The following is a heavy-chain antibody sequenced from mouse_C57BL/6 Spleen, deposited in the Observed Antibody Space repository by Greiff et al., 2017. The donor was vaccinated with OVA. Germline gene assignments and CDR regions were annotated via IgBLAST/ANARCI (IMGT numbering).Heavy chain of an antibody. D-gene: IGHD2-5*01. CDR2: INPSSGYT. CDR1: GYTFTSYT. V-gene: IGHV1-4*01. Sequence: QVQLKQSGAELARPGASVKMSCKASGYTFTSYTMHWVKQRPGQGLEWIGYINPSSGYTKYNQKFKDKATLTADKSSSTAYMQLSSLTSEDSAVYYCARRSPYDSNYAGAMDYWGQGTSVTVSS. CDR3: ARRSPYDSNYAGAMDY. J-gene: IGHJ4*01.